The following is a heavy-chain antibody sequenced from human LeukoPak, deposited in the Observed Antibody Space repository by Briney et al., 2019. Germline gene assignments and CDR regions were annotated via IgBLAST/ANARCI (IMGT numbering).Heavy chain of an antibody. V-gene: IGHV3-53*01. Sequence: GGSLRLSCAASGFSVTRNYVSWVRQAPGKGLEWVSLLYSGGGTSYADSVKGRFTISRDTSKNTLYLQMSSLRAEDTALYYYARYDNGEDYFDYWGQGTLVTVSS. D-gene: IGHD3-10*01. CDR3: ARYDNGEDYFDY. CDR2: LYSGGGT. J-gene: IGHJ4*02. CDR1: GFSVTRNY.